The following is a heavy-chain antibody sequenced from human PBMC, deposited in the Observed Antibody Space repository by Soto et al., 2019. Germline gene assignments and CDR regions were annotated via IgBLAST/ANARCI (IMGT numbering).Heavy chain of an antibody. Sequence: EVQLVESGGGLVQPGGSLRLSCAVSGFTFSSFWMHWVRQAPGEGLVWVSRMNTDGSSTSYADSVQGRFTISRDNAKKTLYLQMNSLGVEDPALYYCARRGVGTFGLSYWGQGTLVTVSS. CDR2: MNTDGSST. V-gene: IGHV3-74*01. CDR3: ARRGVGTFGLSY. D-gene: IGHD3-10*01. J-gene: IGHJ4*02. CDR1: GFTFSSFW.